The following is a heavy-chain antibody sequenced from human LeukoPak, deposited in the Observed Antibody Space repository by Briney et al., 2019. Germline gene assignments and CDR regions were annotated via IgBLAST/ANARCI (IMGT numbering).Heavy chain of an antibody. V-gene: IGHV3-30*18. Sequence: GGSLRLSCAASGFTFSSYGMHWVRQAPGKGLEWVAVISYDRSNKYYADSVKGRFTISRDNSKNTLYLQMNSLRAEDTAVYYCAKCANYYDSKNYYGMDVWGQGTTVTVSS. CDR3: AKCANYYDSKNYYGMDV. D-gene: IGHD3-22*01. J-gene: IGHJ6*02. CDR1: GFTFSSYG. CDR2: ISYDRSNK.